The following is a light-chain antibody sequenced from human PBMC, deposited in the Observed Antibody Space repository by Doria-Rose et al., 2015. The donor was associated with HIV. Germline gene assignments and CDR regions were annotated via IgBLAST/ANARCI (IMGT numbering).Light chain of an antibody. Sequence: EIVLTQSPGTLSLSPGESATLSCRASQSFSSTYLAWYQQKPGQAPSLLIYDGSTRATGIPDRFSASGSGTDFTLTINRLEPEDFALYYCHQYRTSWTFGQGTKVEI. J-gene: IGKJ1*01. CDR3: HQYRTSWT. V-gene: IGKV3-20*01. CDR2: DGS. CDR1: QSFSSTY.